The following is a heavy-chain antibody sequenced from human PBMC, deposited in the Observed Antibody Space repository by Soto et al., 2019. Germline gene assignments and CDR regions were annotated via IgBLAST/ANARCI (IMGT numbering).Heavy chain of an antibody. J-gene: IGHJ4*02. CDR3: ARQRTSVVTQAYFDV. CDR2: IYYSGST. D-gene: IGHD2-21*02. Sequence: SETLSLTCTVTGDSISSIRYCWGWIRQPPGKGLEWFGSIYYSGSTYSNPSLRSRVSMSIDTTKDQFSLKLKSVTAADTALYCCARQRTSVVTQAYFDVWGPGSLVTVSS. V-gene: IGHV4-39*01. CDR1: GDSISSIRYC.